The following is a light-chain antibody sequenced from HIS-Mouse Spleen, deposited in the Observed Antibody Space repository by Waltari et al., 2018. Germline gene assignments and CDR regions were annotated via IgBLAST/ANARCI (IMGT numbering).Light chain of an antibody. CDR2: AAS. J-gene: IGKJ1*01. CDR3: QQSYSTPWT. CDR1: QSISSY. Sequence: DIQMTQSPSPLSASVGDRVTITCRASQSISSYLNWYQQKPGKAPKLLIYAASSLQSGVPSRFSGSGSGTDFTLHISSLQPEDFATYYCQQSYSTPWTFGQGTKVEIK. V-gene: IGKV1-39*01.